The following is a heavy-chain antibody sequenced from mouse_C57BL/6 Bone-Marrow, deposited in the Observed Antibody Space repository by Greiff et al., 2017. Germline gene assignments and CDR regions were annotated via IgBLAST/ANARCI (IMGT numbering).Heavy chain of an antibody. Sequence: EVKLMESGGGLVQPGGSLKLSCAASGFTFSDYYMYWVRQTPEKRLEWVAYISNGGGSTYYPDTVKGRFTISRDNAKNTLYLQMSRLKSEDTAMYYCARPVYGSSSAMDYWGQGTSVTVSS. CDR1: GFTFSDYY. D-gene: IGHD1-1*01. J-gene: IGHJ4*01. CDR2: ISNGGGST. V-gene: IGHV5-12*01. CDR3: ARPVYGSSSAMDY.